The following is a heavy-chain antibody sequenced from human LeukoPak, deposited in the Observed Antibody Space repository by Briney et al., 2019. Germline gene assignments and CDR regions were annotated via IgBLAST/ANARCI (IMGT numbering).Heavy chain of an antibody. Sequence: GGSLRLSCAASGFIFSSYGMYWVRQAPGKGPEWVAFIRYNGNSEYYADSVKGRFTFSRDNSKNTLYLQMSSLKIEDTAVYYCVKERGYRSTWRLEYWGQGTLVTASS. CDR1: GFIFSSYG. D-gene: IGHD6-13*01. J-gene: IGHJ4*02. CDR3: VKERGYRSTWRLEY. V-gene: IGHV3-30*02. CDR2: IRYNGNSE.